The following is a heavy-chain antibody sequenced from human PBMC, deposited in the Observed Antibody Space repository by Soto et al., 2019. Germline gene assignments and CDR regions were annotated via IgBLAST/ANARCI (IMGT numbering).Heavy chain of an antibody. CDR3: ARRPLGELSSSSFDY. CDR1: GGSFSGYY. J-gene: IGHJ4*02. CDR2: INHSGST. V-gene: IGHV4-34*01. Sequence: PSETLSLTCAVYGGSFSGYYWSWIRQPPGKGLEWIGEINHSGSTNYNPSLKSRVTISVDTSKNQFSLKLSSVTAADTAVYYCARRPLGELSSSSFDYWGQGTLVTVSS. D-gene: IGHD3-16*02.